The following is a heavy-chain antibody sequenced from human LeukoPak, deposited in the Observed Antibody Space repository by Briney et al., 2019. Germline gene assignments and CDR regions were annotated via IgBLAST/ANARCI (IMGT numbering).Heavy chain of an antibody. Sequence: GASVKVSCKASGYTFTSYGISWVRQAPGQGLEWMGGIIPIFGTANYAQKFQGRVTITADKSTSTAYMELSSLRSEDTAVYYCAREVYYYDSSGYYHFDYWGQGTLVTVSS. CDR2: IIPIFGTA. V-gene: IGHV1-69*06. CDR1: GYTFTSYG. J-gene: IGHJ4*02. D-gene: IGHD3-22*01. CDR3: AREVYYYDSSGYYHFDY.